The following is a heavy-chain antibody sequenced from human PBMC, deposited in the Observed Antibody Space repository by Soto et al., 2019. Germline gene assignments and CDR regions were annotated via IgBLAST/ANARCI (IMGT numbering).Heavy chain of an antibody. CDR3: ARHWDAFDI. J-gene: IGHJ3*02. V-gene: IGHV5-51*01. Sequence: PGESLKLSCKASGYTFSSHWIGWVRQMPGKGLEWVGIISPGDSDIRNSPSFQGQVTMSVDNSANTAYVQWRSPKASDTAMDYCARHWDAFDIWGQGTMVAVSS. CDR1: GYTFSSHW. CDR2: ISPGDSDI.